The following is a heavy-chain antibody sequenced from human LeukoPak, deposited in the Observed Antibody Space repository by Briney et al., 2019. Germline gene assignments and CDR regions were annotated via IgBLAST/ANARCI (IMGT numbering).Heavy chain of an antibody. J-gene: IGHJ4*02. Sequence: SGTLSLTCAVSGGSISSSWWSWVRQPPGKGLEWIGEIFHSGSTNYNPSLKSRVTISVDKSKNQFSLNLSSVTAADTAVYYCVRCGSYCLDYWGQGTLVTVSS. CDR3: VRCGSYCLDY. D-gene: IGHD1-26*01. CDR2: IFHSGST. CDR1: GGSISSSW. V-gene: IGHV4-4*02.